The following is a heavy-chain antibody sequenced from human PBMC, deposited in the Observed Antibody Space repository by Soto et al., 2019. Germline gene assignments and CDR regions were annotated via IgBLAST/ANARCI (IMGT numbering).Heavy chain of an antibody. CDR3: ARDINMVRGAPYYYYTDV. CDR1: GYTFTSYG. CDR2: ISAYNGNT. V-gene: IGHV1-18*01. D-gene: IGHD3-10*01. Sequence: ASVKVSCKASGYTFTSYGISWVRQAPGQGLEWMGWISAYNGNTNYAQKLQGRVTMTTDTSTSTAYMELRSLRSDDTAVYYCARDINMVRGAPYYYYTDVWGKGTTVTVSS. J-gene: IGHJ6*03.